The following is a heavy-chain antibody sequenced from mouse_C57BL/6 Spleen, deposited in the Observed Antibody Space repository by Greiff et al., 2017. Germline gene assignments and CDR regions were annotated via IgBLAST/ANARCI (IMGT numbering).Heavy chain of an antibody. J-gene: IGHJ1*03. Sequence: VQLQQSGAELVRPGASVKLSCTASGFNIKDYYMHWVKQRPEQGLEWIGRIDPEDGDTEYAPKFQGKATMTADTSSNTAYLQLSSLTSEDTAVYYCTTVRRRSYWYFDVWGTGTTVTVSS. D-gene: IGHD2-14*01. CDR1: GFNIKDYY. V-gene: IGHV14-1*01. CDR3: TTVRRRSYWYFDV. CDR2: IDPEDGDT.